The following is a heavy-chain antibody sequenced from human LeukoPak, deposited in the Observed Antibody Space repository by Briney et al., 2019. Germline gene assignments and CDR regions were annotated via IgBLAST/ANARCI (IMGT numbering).Heavy chain of an antibody. CDR2: ISSSSSYI. D-gene: IGHD5-24*01. V-gene: IGHV3-21*01. J-gene: IGHJ4*02. CDR1: GFTFSSYS. CDR3: ARGLRDGYNPYDY. Sequence: GGSLRLSCAASGFTFSSYSMNWVRQAPGKGLEWVSSISSSSSYIYYADSVKGRFTISRDNGKNSLYLQMNSLRAEDTAVYYCARGLRDGYNPYDYWGQGTLVTVSS.